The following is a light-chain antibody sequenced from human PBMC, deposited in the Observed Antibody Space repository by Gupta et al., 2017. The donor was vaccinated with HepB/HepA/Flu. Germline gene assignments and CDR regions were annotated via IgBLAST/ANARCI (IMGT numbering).Light chain of an antibody. CDR3: RQECNSGWT. J-gene: IGKJ1*01. V-gene: IGKV3-20*01. CDR2: GAS. CDR1: QSVTSSY. Sequence: EIVLTQSPGTLSLSPGERVTLSCRASQSVTSSYLAWYQQKPVQAPRLLIYGASVRVTGIPDTFTGSGSATEFTLTISRLVPEDFAVYYCRQECNSGWTFGQGTKVEIK.